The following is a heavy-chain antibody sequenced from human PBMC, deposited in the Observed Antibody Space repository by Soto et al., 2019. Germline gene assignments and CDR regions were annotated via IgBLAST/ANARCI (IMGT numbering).Heavy chain of an antibody. CDR2: INHSGST. D-gene: IGHD3-16*02. CDR3: ARDPYYDYVWGSYRPYYYYGMDV. Sequence: SETLSLTCAVYGGSFSGYYWSWIRQPPGKGLEWIGEINHSGSTNYNPSLKSRVTISVDTSKNQFSLKLSSVTAADTAVYYCARDPYYDYVWGSYRPYYYYGMDVWGQGTTVTVSS. J-gene: IGHJ6*02. V-gene: IGHV4-34*01. CDR1: GGSFSGYY.